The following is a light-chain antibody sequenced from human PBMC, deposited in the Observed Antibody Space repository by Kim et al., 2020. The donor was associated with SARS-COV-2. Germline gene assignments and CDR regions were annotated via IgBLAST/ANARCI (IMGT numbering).Light chain of an antibody. CDR2: DKN. V-gene: IGLV3-19*01. Sequence: GQAVRIILQGEILRGDYASWYQQKPGQASVRVIYDKNRRHSWIPDRCSRASSGNTASLTIAGAQAEDEAAYYRKSRHSSGNQLVFGGGTKLTV. CDR1: ILRGDY. J-gene: IGLJ2*01. CDR3: KSRHSSGNQLV.